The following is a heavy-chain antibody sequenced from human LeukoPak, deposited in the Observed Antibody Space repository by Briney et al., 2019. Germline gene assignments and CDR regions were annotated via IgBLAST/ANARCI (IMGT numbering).Heavy chain of an antibody. CDR1: GGSISSGSHY. D-gene: IGHD6-13*01. V-gene: IGHV4-61*02. CDR3: ARVARSMSSSSEDC. J-gene: IGHJ4*02. CDR2: IYTSGST. Sequence: PSQTLSLTCTVSGGSISSGSHYWNWIRQPAGKGLEWIGRIYTSGSTNYNPSLESRVTISVDTSKNQFSLKLNSVTAADTAVYYCARVARSMSSSSEDCWGQGALVTVSS.